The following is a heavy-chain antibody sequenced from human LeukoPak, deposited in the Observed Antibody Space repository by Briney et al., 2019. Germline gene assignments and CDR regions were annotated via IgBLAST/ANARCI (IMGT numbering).Heavy chain of an antibody. J-gene: IGHJ4*02. CDR1: GFTFSVSV. CDR3: ARDLSGGGLDY. V-gene: IGHV3-64*01. CDR2: ISSNGGST. Sequence: PGGSLRLSCAASGFTFSVSVMHWVRQAPRKGLEYVSVISSNGGSTSYANSVKGRFTISRDNSKNTLYLQMGSLRAEDMAVYYCARDLSGGGLDYWGQGTLVTVSS. D-gene: IGHD3-10*01.